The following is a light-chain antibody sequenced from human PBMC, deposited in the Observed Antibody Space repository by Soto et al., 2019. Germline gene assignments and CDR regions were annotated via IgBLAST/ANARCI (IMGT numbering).Light chain of an antibody. V-gene: IGKV3-20*01. CDR3: QQYGNSPIT. J-gene: IGKJ5*01. CDR2: GAS. Sequence: EIVLTQSPGTLSSSPGARATLSCRARQSVSSNLAWYHQKPGQAPRLLIYGASTRATGIPDRFSVISYGTDGTITISRLEPEDGKVYDGQQYGNSPITFGQGTRLEI. CDR1: QSVSSN.